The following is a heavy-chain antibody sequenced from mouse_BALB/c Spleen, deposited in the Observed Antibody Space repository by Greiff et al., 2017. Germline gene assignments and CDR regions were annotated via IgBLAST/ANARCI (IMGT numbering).Heavy chain of an antibody. CDR2: IYPGNVNT. CDR3: ARGKDVFAY. Sequence: QVQLQQSGPELVKPGASVRISCKASGYTFTSYYIHWVKQRPGQGLEWIGWIYPGNVNTKYNEKFKGKATLTADKSSSTAYMQLSSLTSEDSAVYFCARGKDVFAYWGQGTLVTVSA. J-gene: IGHJ3*01. V-gene: IGHV1S56*01. CDR1: GYTFTSYY.